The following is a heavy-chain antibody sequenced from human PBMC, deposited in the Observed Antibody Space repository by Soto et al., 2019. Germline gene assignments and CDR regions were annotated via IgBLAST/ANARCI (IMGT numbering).Heavy chain of an antibody. J-gene: IGHJ4*02. D-gene: IGHD3-3*01. Sequence: SETLSLTCTVSGGSISSSSYYWGWIRQPPGKGLEWIGSIYYSGSTYYNPSLKSRVTISVDTSKNQFSLKLSSVTAADTAVYYCARLLISTIFGVVRNFDYWGQGTLVTVSS. V-gene: IGHV4-39*01. CDR3: ARLLISTIFGVVRNFDY. CDR1: GGSISSSSYY. CDR2: IYYSGST.